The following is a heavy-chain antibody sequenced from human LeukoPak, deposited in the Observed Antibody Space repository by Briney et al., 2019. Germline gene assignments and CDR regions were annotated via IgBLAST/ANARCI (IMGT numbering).Heavy chain of an antibody. CDR2: THHGGNT. CDR1: GGSITSINW. CDR3: VTFSTVVASPYDAFDI. J-gene: IGHJ3*02. Sequence: SETLSLTCGVSGGSITSINWWNWVRQPPGKGLEWIGETHHGGNTKYSPSLKSRLTISVDKSKNQFSLKLSSVTAADTAIYYCVTFSTVVASPYDAFDIWGQGTMVTVSS. V-gene: IGHV4-4*02. D-gene: IGHD2-15*01.